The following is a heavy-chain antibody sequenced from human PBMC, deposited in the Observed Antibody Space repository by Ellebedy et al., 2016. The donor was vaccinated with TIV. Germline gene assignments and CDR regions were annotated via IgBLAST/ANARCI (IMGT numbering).Heavy chain of an antibody. V-gene: IGHV4-38-2*02. CDR3: ARAAWGSYRYGNFDY. CDR2: VSHTGSS. J-gene: IGHJ4*02. CDR1: GYSISSGYY. D-gene: IGHD3-16*02. Sequence: SETLSLTCNVSGYSISSGYYWGWIRQPPGKGLEWIGSVSHTGSSFYSPSPRSRVTISEDTSKNHFSLKLTSVTASDTAIYYCARAAWGSYRYGNFDYWGQGILVTVSS.